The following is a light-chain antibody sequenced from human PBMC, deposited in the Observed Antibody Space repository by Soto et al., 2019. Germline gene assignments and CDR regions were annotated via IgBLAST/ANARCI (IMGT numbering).Light chain of an antibody. CDR2: DAS. J-gene: IGKJ5*01. Sequence: IVLTQSPATMSLSPGESATLSCRASQSVSSYLAWYQQKPGQAPRLLIYDASNRATGIPARFSGSGSGTDFTLTISSLEPEDFAVYYCQQRSNWPPTFGQGTRLEIK. CDR3: QQRSNWPPT. V-gene: IGKV3-11*01. CDR1: QSVSSY.